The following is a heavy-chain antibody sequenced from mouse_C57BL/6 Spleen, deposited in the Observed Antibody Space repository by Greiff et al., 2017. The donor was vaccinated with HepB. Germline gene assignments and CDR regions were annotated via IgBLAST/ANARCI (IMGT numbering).Heavy chain of an antibody. D-gene: IGHD2-1*01. J-gene: IGHJ2*01. CDR1: GYAFTNYL. CDR2: INPGSGGT. V-gene: IGHV1-54*01. CDR3: ARSWCNYDYFDY. Sequence: VKLMESGAELVRPGTSVKVSCKASGYAFTNYLIEWVKQRPGQGLEWIGVINPGSGGTNYNEKFKGKATLTADKSSSTAYMQLSSLTSEYSAVYFGARSWCNYDYFDYWGQGTTLTVSS.